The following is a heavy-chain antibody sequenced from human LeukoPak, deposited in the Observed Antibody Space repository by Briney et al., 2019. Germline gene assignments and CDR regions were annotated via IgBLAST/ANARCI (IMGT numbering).Heavy chain of an antibody. CDR1: GFTFSSYG. D-gene: IGHD1-26*01. J-gene: IGHJ3*02. V-gene: IGHV3-30*18. CDR3: AKATWDHAFDI. Sequence: GRSLRLSCAASGFTFSSYGMHWVRQAPGKGLEWVAVISYDGSNKYYADSVKGRFTISRDNSKNTLYLQMNSLRAEDTAVYYCAKATWDHAFDIWGQGTMVTVSS. CDR2: ISYDGSNK.